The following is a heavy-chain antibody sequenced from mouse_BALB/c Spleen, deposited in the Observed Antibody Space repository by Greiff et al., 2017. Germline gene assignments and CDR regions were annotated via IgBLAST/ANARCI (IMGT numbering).Heavy chain of an antibody. Sequence: EVKLQQSGTVLARPGASVKMSCKASGYTFTSYWMHWVKQRPGQGLEWIGAIYPGNSDTSYNQKFKGKAKLTAVTSTSTAYMELSSLTNEDSAVYYCTRGSNYDWYFDVWGAGTTVTVSS. D-gene: IGHD2-5*01. CDR3: TRGSNYDWYFDV. CDR2: IYPGNSDT. CDR1: GYTFTSYW. V-gene: IGHV1-5*01. J-gene: IGHJ1*01.